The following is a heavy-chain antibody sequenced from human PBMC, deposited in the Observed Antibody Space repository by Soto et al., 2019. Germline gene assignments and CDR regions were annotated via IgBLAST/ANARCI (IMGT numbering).Heavy chain of an antibody. D-gene: IGHD2-2*01. CDR1: GYTFTSYG. CDR2: ISAYNGNT. J-gene: IGHJ4*02. V-gene: IGHV1-18*01. Sequence: QVQLVQSGAEVTKPGASVKVSCKASGYTFTSYGISWVRQAPGQGLEWMGWISAYNGNTNYAQKLQGRVTMTTDTSTSTAYMELRSLRSDDTAVYYCARQSTLYCISTSCPNDYWGQGTLVTVSS. CDR3: ARQSTLYCISTSCPNDY.